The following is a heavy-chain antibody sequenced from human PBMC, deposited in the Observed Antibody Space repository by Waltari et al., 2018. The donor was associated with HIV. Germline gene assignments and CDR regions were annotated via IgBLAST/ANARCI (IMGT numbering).Heavy chain of an antibody. D-gene: IGHD4-17*01. Sequence: VQLQESVPGLVKPSQPLSLTCTVSGGSVSSDSHYWSWIRQHPGTGLEWIGYIYYSGSTYYNPSLKGRVIISIDTSQNQFSLELTSVTAADTAVYYCARDSGLYGTYSHGMDVWGQGTTVTVSS. V-gene: IGHV4-31*03. CDR1: GGSVSSDSHY. J-gene: IGHJ6*02. CDR2: IYYSGST. CDR3: ARDSGLYGTYSHGMDV.